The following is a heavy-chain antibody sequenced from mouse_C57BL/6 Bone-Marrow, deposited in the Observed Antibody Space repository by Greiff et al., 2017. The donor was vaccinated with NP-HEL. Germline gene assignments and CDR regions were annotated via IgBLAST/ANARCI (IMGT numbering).Heavy chain of an antibody. V-gene: IGHV1-55*01. CDR3: ASEGIYYYGSSPWDY. D-gene: IGHD1-1*01. CDR1: GYTFTSYW. Sequence: VQLQQPGAELVKPGASVKMSCKASGYTFTSYWITWVKQRPGQGLEWIGDIYPGSGSTNYNEKFKSKATLTVDTSSSTAYMQLSSLTSEDSAVYYCASEGIYYYGSSPWDYWGQGTSVTVSS. CDR2: IYPGSGST. J-gene: IGHJ4*01.